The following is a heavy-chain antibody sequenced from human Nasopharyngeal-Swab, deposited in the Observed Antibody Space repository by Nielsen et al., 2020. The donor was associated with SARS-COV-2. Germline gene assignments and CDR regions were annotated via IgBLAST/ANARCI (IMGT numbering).Heavy chain of an antibody. J-gene: IGHJ5*02. Sequence: KVSCKGSGYSFTSYWIGWVRQMPGKGLEWMGIIYPGDSDTRYSPSFQGQVTIPADKSISTAYLQWSRLKASDTAMYYCARRDYYDTSGYSTEWFDPWGQGTLVTVSS. CDR1: GYSFTSYW. CDR2: IYPGDSDT. V-gene: IGHV5-51*01. CDR3: ARRDYYDTSGYSTEWFDP. D-gene: IGHD3-22*01.